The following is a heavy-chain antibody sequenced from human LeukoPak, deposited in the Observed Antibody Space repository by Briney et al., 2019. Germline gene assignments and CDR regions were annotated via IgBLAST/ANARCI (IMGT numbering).Heavy chain of an antibody. CDR2: IVVGSGNT. J-gene: IGHJ6*03. Sequence: GASVKVSCKASGFTFTSSAMQWVRQARGQRLEWIGWIVVGSGNTNYAQKFQGRVTITADESTSTAYMELSSLRSEDTAVYYCATHCSGGSCYLRYYYCYYMDVWGKGTTVTISS. D-gene: IGHD2-15*01. V-gene: IGHV1-58*02. CDR1: GFTFTSSA. CDR3: ATHCSGGSCYLRYYYCYYMDV.